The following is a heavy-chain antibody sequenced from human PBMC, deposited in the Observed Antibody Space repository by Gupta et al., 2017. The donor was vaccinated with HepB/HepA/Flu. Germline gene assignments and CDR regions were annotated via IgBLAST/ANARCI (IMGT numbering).Heavy chain of an antibody. CDR2: INHSGST. D-gene: IGHD1-7*01. Sequence: VQLQQWGPGLLKPSETLSLTCAVNGGSFRGYYWSWIRPPPGKGLEWSREINHSGSTNYNPSLKSRVTIAVDTSENQFALKLSSVTAADTAVYYCARVTATERRITGTLMDVWGKGTTVTVSS. CDR1: GGSFRGYY. J-gene: IGHJ6*03. V-gene: IGHV4-34*01. CDR3: ARVTATERRITGTLMDV.